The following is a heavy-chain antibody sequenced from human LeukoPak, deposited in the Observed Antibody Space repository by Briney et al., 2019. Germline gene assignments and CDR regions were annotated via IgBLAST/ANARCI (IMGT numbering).Heavy chain of an antibody. CDR1: GFTVSSNY. D-gene: IGHD1-26*01. CDR2: IYSGGST. CDR3: ARDFEQASGNYWSLGFDP. Sequence: AGGSLRLSCAASGFTVSSNYMSWVRQAPGKGLEWVSVIYSGGSTYYADSVKGRFTISRDKSKNTLYLQMNSLRVEDTAVYYCARDFEQASGNYWSLGFDPWGQGTLVTVSS. J-gene: IGHJ5*02. V-gene: IGHV3-53*05.